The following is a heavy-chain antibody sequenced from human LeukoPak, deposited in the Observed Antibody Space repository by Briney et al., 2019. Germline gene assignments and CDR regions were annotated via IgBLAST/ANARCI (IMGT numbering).Heavy chain of an antibody. CDR2: INPNSGGT. D-gene: IGHD3-10*01. V-gene: IGHV1-2*02. Sequence: ASVKVSCKASGYTFTGYYMHWVRQAPGQGLEWMGWINPNSGGTNYAQKFQGRVTMTRDTSISTAYMELSRLRSDDTAVYYCASLSIAGSGSYFNVDYWGQGTLVTVSS. CDR3: ASLSIAGSGSYFNVDY. J-gene: IGHJ4*02. CDR1: GYTFTGYY.